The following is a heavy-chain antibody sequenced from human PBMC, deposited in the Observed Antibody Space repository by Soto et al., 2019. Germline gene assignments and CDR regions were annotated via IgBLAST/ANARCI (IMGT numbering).Heavy chain of an antibody. CDR2: IIDSGAST. Sequence: GGSLRLSCAASGFTFRSCVMGWVRQAPGKGLEWVSDIIDSGASTYYADSVKGRFTISRDNSKSTLYLQMNSLRAEDTALYYCAKGRSYYYYYGVDVWGQGTTVTVSS. CDR1: GFTFRSCV. CDR3: AKGRSYYYYYGVDV. V-gene: IGHV3-23*01. J-gene: IGHJ6*02.